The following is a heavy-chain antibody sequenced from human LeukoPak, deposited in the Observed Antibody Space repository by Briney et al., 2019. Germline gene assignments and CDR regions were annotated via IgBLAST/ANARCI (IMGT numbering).Heavy chain of an antibody. CDR2: INHSGST. CDR1: GGSFSGYY. CDR3: ARGGRISHSSGYYGYYYYGMDV. Sequence: KPSETLSLTCAVYGGSFSGYYWSWIRQPPGKGLEWIGGINHSGSTNYNPSLKIRVTISVDTSKNQSSLKLSSVTAADTAVYYCARGGRISHSSGYYGYYYYGMDVWGQGTTVTVSS. J-gene: IGHJ6*02. D-gene: IGHD3-22*01. V-gene: IGHV4-34*01.